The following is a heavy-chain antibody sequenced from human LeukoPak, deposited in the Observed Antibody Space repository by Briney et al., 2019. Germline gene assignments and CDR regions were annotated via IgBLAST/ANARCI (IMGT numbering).Heavy chain of an antibody. CDR1: GYTFTGYY. CDR2: INPNSGGT. D-gene: IGHD6-19*01. J-gene: IGHJ3*02. Sequence: AASVKVSCKASGYTFTGYYMHWVRQAPGQGLEWMGWINPNSGGTNYAQKFQGWVTMTRDTSISTAYMELSRLRSDDTAVYYCARVGTKKSSSGWPLFDAFDIWGQGTMVTVSS. CDR3: ARVGTKKSSSGWPLFDAFDI. V-gene: IGHV1-2*04.